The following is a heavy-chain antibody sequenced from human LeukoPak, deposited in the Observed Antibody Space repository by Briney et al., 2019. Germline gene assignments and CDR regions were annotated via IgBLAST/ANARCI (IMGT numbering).Heavy chain of an antibody. CDR1: GFTFSSYA. CDR3: AKDLLSHELGDY. J-gene: IGHJ4*02. CDR2: ISGSGGST. V-gene: IGHV3-23*01. Sequence: GGSLRLSCAASGFTFSSYAMSWVRQAPGKGLEWVSAISGSGGSTYHADSVKGRFTISRDNSKNTLYLQMNSLRAEDTAVYYCAKDLLSHELGDYWGQGTLVTVSS. D-gene: IGHD1-7*01.